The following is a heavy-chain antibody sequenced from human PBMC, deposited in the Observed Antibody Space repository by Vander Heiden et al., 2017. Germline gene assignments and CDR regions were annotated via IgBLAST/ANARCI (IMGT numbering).Heavy chain of an antibody. D-gene: IGHD5-18*01. J-gene: IGHJ6*02. CDR3: VKALPGGLWLTGYYGMGV. CDR1: GFPFSSPA. Sequence: EVQLVESGGALVQSGGSLSLSCSASGFPFSSPAMHWVRQAPGKGLEYVSAISSNGGTTYYADSVKGRFTISRDNSKNTLNLQMRSLRPDDTAVYYCVKALPGGLWLTGYYGMGVWGQGTTVTVSS. CDR2: ISSNGGTT. V-gene: IGHV3-64D*06.